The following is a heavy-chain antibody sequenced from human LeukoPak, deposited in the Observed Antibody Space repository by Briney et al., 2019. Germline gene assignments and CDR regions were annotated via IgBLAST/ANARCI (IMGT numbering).Heavy chain of an antibody. CDR3: ARGSRTSSIAAAGTQDY. J-gene: IGHJ4*02. CDR2: INPSGGST. D-gene: IGHD6-13*01. CDR1: GYTFTSYY. Sequence: AASVTVSCKASGYTFTSYYMHWLRQAPGQGLEWMGIINPSGGSTSYAQKFQGRVTMTRDTSTSTVCMELSSLRSEDTAVYYCARGSRTSSIAAAGTQDYWGQGTLVTVSS. V-gene: IGHV1-46*01.